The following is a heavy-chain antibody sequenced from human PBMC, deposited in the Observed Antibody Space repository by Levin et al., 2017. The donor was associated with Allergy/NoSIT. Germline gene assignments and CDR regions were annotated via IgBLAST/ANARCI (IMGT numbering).Heavy chain of an antibody. CDR2: ISAYNGNT. CDR3: AREAYGDYEGLWYYYGMDV. J-gene: IGHJ6*02. CDR1: GYTFTSYG. V-gene: IGHV1-18*01. D-gene: IGHD4-17*01. Sequence: ASVKVSCKASGYTFTSYGISWVRQAPGQGLEWMGWISAYNGNTNYAQKLQGRVTMTTDTSTSTAYMELRSLRSDDTAVYYCAREAYGDYEGLWYYYGMDVWGQGTTVTVSS.